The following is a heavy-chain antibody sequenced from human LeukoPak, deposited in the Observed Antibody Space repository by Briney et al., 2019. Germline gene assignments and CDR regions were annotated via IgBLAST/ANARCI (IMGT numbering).Heavy chain of an antibody. CDR3: ARATRGGYNYGPFDY. D-gene: IGHD5-18*01. Sequence: ASVKVSCKASGYTFTSYAMNWVRQAPGQGLEWMGWINTNTGNPTYAQGFTGRFVFSLDTSFSTAYLQISSLKAEDTAVYYCARATRGGYNYGPFDYWGQGALVTVSS. J-gene: IGHJ4*02. CDR2: INTNTGNP. V-gene: IGHV7-4-1*02. CDR1: GYTFTSYA.